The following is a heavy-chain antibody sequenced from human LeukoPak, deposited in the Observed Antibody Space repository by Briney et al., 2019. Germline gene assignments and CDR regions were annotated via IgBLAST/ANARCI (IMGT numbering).Heavy chain of an antibody. CDR1: GFIFRDYA. CDR2: ITGSEDTT. CDR3: AKPLGGSYRYWYLDL. D-gene: IGHD3-16*02. J-gene: IGHJ2*01. Sequence: GGSLRLSCAASGFIFRDYAMSWVRQAPGKGLEWVSAITGSEDTTSYADSVKGRFAISRDNSKNTLFLQMSSLRAEDTAVYFCAKPLGGSYRYWYLDLWGRGTLVTVSS. V-gene: IGHV3-23*01.